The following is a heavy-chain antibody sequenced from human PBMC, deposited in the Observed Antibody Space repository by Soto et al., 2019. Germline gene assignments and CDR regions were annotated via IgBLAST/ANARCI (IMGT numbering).Heavy chain of an antibody. CDR3: ARDPSSTRPGPWFDP. Sequence: QVQLQQWGAGLLKPSETLSLTCAVYGGSFSGYYWSWIRQPPGKGLEWIGEINHSGSTNYNPSLKSRVTISVDTSKNQFSLKLSSVTAADTAVYYCARDPSSTRPGPWFDPSGQGTLVTVSS. CDR2: INHSGST. V-gene: IGHV4-34*01. J-gene: IGHJ5*02. D-gene: IGHD2-2*01. CDR1: GGSFSGYY.